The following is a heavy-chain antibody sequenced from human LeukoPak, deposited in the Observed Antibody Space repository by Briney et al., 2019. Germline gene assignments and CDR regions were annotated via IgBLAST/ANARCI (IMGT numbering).Heavy chain of an antibody. D-gene: IGHD3-22*01. CDR1: GYTFTDYY. CDR3: AKDLRYYDSRAPTDY. J-gene: IGHJ4*02. V-gene: IGHV1-2*02. CDR2: INPNSGGT. Sequence: VASVKVSCKASGYTFTDYYMHWVRQAPGQGLEWMGWINPNSGGTNYAQKFQGRVTMTRDTSISTAYMELSRLRSDDTAVYYCAKDLRYYDSRAPTDYWGQGTLVTVSS.